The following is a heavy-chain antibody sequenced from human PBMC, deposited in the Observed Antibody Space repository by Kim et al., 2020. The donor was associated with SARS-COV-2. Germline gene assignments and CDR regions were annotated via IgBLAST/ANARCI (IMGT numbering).Heavy chain of an antibody. CDR2: GIT. J-gene: IGHJ4*02. D-gene: IGHD1-1*01. CDR3: ARSSGGTFDY. Sequence: GITNFADSGKGRFSISRDTPKNTVYLQLTNLRPEDTAVYYCARSSGGTFDYWGQGTLVTVSS. V-gene: IGHV3-53*01.